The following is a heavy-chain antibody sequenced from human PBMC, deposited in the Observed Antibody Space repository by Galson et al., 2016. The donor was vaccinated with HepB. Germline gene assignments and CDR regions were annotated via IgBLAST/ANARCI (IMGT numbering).Heavy chain of an antibody. J-gene: IGHJ6*01. CDR3: ARRAAAVGTRYGPDV. CDR1: GFSFTTYW. V-gene: IGHV5-51*01. CDR2: IQPGDSRT. Sequence: QSGAEVKKPGESLQISCQGSGFSFTTYWIAWVRQMPDKGLQWLGSIQPGDSRTQYNPSFQGQVTFSVDKSINTAYLHWSSLKASDTAMYYCARRAAAVGTRYGPDVWGQGTTVTVSS. D-gene: IGHD6-13*01.